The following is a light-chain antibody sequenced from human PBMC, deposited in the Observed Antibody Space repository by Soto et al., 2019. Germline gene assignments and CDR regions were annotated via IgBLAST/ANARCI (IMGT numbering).Light chain of an antibody. CDR2: GAS. V-gene: IGKV3-15*01. J-gene: IGKJ2*01. CDR3: QQYNNWPPYT. Sequence: EIVMTQSPATLSVSPGERATLSCRASQSVSSNLAWYQQIPGQAPRLLIYGASTRATGIPARFSGSGSGTDFTLIISSLQSEDFAVYYCQQYNNWPPYTFGQGTKLEIK. CDR1: QSVSSN.